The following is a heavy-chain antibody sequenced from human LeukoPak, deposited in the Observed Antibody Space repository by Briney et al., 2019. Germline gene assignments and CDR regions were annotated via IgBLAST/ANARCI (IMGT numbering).Heavy chain of an antibody. V-gene: IGHV1-18*01. CDR2: ISAYNGKT. D-gene: IGHD3-9*01. J-gene: IGHJ6*02. CDR1: GYTFTSYG. Sequence: ASVKVSCKASGYTFTSYGISWVRQAHGQGLEWMGWISAYNGKTNYAQKLQGRVTMTTDTSTSTAYMELRSLRSDDTAVYYCARGNFYDILTGYVHYYGMDVWGQGTTVTVSS. CDR3: ARGNFYDILTGYVHYYGMDV.